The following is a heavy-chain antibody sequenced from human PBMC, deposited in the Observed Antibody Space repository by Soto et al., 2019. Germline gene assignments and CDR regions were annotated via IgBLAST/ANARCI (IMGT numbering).Heavy chain of an antibody. J-gene: IGHJ6*03. CDR1: GGSISSGGYY. V-gene: IGHV4-31*03. D-gene: IGHD2-2*02. CDR3: ARKVVPAAIGNYYYYMDV. Sequence: SETLSLTCTVSGGSISSGGYYWSWIRQHPGKGLEWIGYIYYSGSTYYNPSLKSRVTISVDTSKNQFSLKLSSVTAADTAVYYCARKVVPAAIGNYYYYMDVWGKGTTVTSP. CDR2: IYYSGST.